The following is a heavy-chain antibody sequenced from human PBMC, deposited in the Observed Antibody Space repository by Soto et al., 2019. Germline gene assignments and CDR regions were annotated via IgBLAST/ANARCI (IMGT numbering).Heavy chain of an antibody. CDR1: GASVSSRGSY. D-gene: IGHD3-10*01. CDR2: IYSSGGA. J-gene: IGHJ4*02. CDR3: ARSGKMTPNLY. V-gene: IGHV4-31*02. Sequence: TLSPTSRVSGASVSSRGSYWTWIRRPPGKGLEGIGYIYSSGGAYSNPSPKSRVTMSSDTSKNHFSLTLSSGTAPDPAIYYCARSGKMTPNLYWGLGTLVTVSS.